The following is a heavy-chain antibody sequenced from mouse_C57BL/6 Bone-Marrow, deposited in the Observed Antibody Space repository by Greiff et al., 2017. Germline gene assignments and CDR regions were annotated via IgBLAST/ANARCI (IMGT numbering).Heavy chain of an antibody. CDR2: IDPANGNT. CDR1: GFNIKNTY. Sequence: VHVKQSVAELVRPGASVKLSCTASGFNIKNTYMHWVKQRPEQGLEWIGRIDPANGNTKYAPKFQGKATITANTSSNTAYLQLSSLTSEDTAVYYCAFYGNYVLAMDYWGQGTSVTVSS. V-gene: IGHV14-3*01. J-gene: IGHJ4*01. CDR3: AFYGNYVLAMDY. D-gene: IGHD2-1*01.